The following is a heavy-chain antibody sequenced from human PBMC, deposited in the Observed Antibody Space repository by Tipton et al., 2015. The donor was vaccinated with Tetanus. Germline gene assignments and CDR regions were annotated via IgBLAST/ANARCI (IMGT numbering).Heavy chain of an antibody. Sequence: SLRLSCAVSGFVFSSYTMNWVRQAPGKGLEWVASISSTSSYIYYADSVKGRFTISRDNAKNSVYLQMSSLRADDTAVYYCARSESRIAPRIPWEMDIWGQGTTVTVSS. CDR3: ARSESRIAPRIPWEMDI. J-gene: IGHJ6*02. D-gene: IGHD6-6*01. CDR2: ISSTSSYI. CDR1: GFVFSSYT. V-gene: IGHV3-21*01.